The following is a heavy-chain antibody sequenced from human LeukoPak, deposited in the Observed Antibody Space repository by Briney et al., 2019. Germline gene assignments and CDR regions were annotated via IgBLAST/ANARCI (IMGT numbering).Heavy chain of an antibody. CDR3: ARQGVYEVFDY. CDR2: INHSGST. V-gene: IGHV4-34*01. J-gene: IGHJ4*02. CDR1: GGSFSGYY. D-gene: IGHD5/OR15-5a*01. Sequence: SETLSLTCAVYGGSFSGYYWSWIRQPPGKGLEWIGEINHSGSTNYNPSLKSRVTISVGTSKTQFSLKLSSVTAADTAVYYCARQGVYEVFDYWGQGILVTVSS.